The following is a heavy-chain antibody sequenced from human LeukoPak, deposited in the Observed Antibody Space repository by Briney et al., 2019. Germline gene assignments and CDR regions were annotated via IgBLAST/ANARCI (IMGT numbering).Heavy chain of an antibody. Sequence: PSETLSLTCTVSGGSISSYYWSWVRQAPGKGLEWVSYINHNGEMIFYPDFVKGRFTISRDNAKNSLYLQMNSLRDEDTAVYYCARDNDWAFHYWGQGTLVTVSS. J-gene: IGHJ4*02. CDR1: GGSISSYY. CDR3: ARDNDWAFHY. D-gene: IGHD3-9*01. CDR2: INHNGEMI. V-gene: IGHV3-48*02.